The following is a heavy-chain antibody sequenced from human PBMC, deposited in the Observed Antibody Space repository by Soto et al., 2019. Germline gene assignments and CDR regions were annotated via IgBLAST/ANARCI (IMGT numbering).Heavy chain of an antibody. CDR3: ARICVSSGRESPDFHF. CDR2: ISGFNGNT. V-gene: IGHV1-18*01. Sequence: ASVKVSCKASGYTFNFYGITWVRQAPGQGLEWMGWISGFNGNTNYAADLQGRVTMTTDTSTSTGYMELRGLRSADTAVYYCARICVSSGRESPDFHFWGQGTLVTVSS. D-gene: IGHD3-16*01. CDR1: GYTFNFYG. J-gene: IGHJ4*02.